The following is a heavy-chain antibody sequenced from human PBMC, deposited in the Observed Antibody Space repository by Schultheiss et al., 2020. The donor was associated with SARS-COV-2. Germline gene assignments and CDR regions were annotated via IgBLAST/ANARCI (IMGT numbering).Heavy chain of an antibody. V-gene: IGHV3-66*04. CDR1: GFTVSSNY. D-gene: IGHD3-16*01. J-gene: IGHJ4*02. Sequence: GGSLRLSCAASGFTVSSNYMTWVRQAPGKGLEWVSLIYSGGSTYYADSVKGRFTISRDNSKNTLYLQMNSLRAEDTAVYYCAKPRRGSWGQGTLVTVSS. CDR2: IYSGGST. CDR3: AKPRRGS.